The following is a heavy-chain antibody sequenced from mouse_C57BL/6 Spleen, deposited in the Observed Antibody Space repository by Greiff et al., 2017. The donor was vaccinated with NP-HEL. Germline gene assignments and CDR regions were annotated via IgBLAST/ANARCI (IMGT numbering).Heavy chain of an antibody. CDR2: ISSGGDYI. Sequence: EVKVVESGEGLVKPGGSLKLSCAASGFTFSSYAMSWVRQTPEKRLEWVAYISSGGDYIYYADTVKGRFTISRDNARNTLYLQMSSLKSEDTAMYYCTRGDYPYFDDWGQGTTLTVSS. CDR3: TRGDYPYFDD. CDR1: GFTFSSYA. V-gene: IGHV5-9-1*02. D-gene: IGHD2-4*01. J-gene: IGHJ2*01.